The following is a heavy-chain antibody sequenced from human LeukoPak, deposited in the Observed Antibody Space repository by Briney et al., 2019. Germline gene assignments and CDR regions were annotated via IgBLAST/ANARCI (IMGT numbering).Heavy chain of an antibody. CDR2: ISSSSSYI. V-gene: IGHV3-21*01. D-gene: IGHD2-15*01. CDR1: GFTFSSYS. CDR3: ARGPRGSCSGGSCYSETYYYYYYMDV. J-gene: IGHJ6*03. Sequence: PGGSLRLSCAASGFTFSSYSMNWVRQAPGKGLEGVSPISSSSSYIYYADSVKGRFTISRDNAKNSLYLQMNSLRAEDTAVYYCARGPRGSCSGGSCYSETYYYYYYMDVWGKGTTVTVSS.